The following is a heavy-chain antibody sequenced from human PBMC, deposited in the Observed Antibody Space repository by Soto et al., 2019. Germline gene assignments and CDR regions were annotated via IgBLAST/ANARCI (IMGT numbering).Heavy chain of an antibody. Sequence: GGSLRLSCAASGFTFSSYAMSWVRQAPGKGLEWVSAISGSGGSTYYADSVKGRFTISRDNSKNTLYLQMNSLRAEDTAVYYFSISTTGTKAPYYYFYGMDVWGQGPTVPVSS. D-gene: IGHD1-1*01. CDR1: GFTFSSYA. CDR2: ISGSGGST. V-gene: IGHV3-23*01. J-gene: IGHJ6*02. CDR3: SISTTGTKAPYYYFYGMDV.